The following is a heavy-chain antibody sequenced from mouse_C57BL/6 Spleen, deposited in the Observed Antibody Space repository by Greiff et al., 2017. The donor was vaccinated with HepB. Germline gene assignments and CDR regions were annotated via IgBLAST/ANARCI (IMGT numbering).Heavy chain of an antibody. Sequence: EVKLVESGEGLVKPGGSLKLSCAASGFTFSSYAMSWVRQTPEKRLEWVAYISSGGDYIYYADTVKGRFPISRDNARNTLYLQMSSLKSEDTAMYYCTRDPAYYSNYEGMDYWGQGTSVTVSS. V-gene: IGHV5-9-1*02. J-gene: IGHJ4*01. CDR1: GFTFSSYA. CDR3: TRDPAYYSNYEGMDY. D-gene: IGHD2-5*01. CDR2: ISSGGDYI.